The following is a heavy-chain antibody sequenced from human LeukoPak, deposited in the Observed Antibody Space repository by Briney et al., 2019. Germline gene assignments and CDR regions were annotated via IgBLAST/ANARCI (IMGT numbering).Heavy chain of an antibody. CDR2: IWYDGSNK. J-gene: IGHJ4*02. CDR3: ARVEGTGSGWPFDY. D-gene: IGHD6-19*01. V-gene: IGHV3-33*01. CDR1: GFTFSSYG. Sequence: GRNLRLSCAASGFTFSSYGMHWVRQAPGKGLEWVAVIWYDGSNKYYADSVKGRFTISRDNSKNTLYLQMNSLRAEDTAVYYCARVEGTGSGWPFDYWGQGTLVTVSS.